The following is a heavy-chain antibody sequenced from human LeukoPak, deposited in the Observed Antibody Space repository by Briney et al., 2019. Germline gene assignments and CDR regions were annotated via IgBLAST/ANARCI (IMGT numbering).Heavy chain of an antibody. D-gene: IGHD2/OR15-2a*01. Sequence: GSLRLSCAASGITLSYAWMSWVRQAPGKGLEWVSAISGSGGSTYYADSVKGRFTISRDNSKNTLYLQMNSLRAEDTAVYYCAKVKDSTFDPWGQGTLVTVSS. CDR2: ISGSGGST. CDR1: GITLSYAW. J-gene: IGHJ5*02. CDR3: AKVKDSTFDP. V-gene: IGHV3-23*01.